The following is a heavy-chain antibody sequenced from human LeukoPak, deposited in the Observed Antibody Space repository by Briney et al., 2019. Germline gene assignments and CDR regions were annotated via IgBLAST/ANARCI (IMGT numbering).Heavy chain of an antibody. D-gene: IGHD2-21*01. CDR1: GFTFSENW. J-gene: IGHJ3*01. CDR2: INTAGST. CDR3: ASFRDTDN. Sequence: GGSLRLSCVASGFTFSENWMHWVRQTPGQGLVWLCRINTAGSTVYADPVKGRFTISRDNAKNMVYLQMNSLRTEDTAVYYCASFRDTDNWGRGTMVTVSS. V-gene: IGHV3-74*01.